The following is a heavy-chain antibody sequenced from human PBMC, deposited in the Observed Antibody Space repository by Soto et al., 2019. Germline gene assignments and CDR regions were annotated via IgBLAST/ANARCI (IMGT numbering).Heavy chain of an antibody. J-gene: IGHJ6*02. CDR2: ISGSGGST. V-gene: IGHV3-23*01. CDR3: ANDIAAAYYYYGMDV. D-gene: IGHD6-13*01. Sequence: GGSLRLSCAASGFTFSRYAMSWVRQAPGKGLEWVSAISGSGGSTYYADSVKGRFTISRDNSKNTLYLQMNSLRAEDTAVYYCANDIAAAYYYYGMDVWGQGTTVTVSS. CDR1: GFTFSRYA.